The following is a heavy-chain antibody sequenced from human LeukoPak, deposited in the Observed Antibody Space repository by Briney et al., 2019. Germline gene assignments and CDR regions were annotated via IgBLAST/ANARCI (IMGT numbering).Heavy chain of an antibody. Sequence: GGSLRLSCAASGFTFNNYAMNWVRQAPGKGLEWVSVINDSGGSTFYADSVKGRFSISRDNSNLYLQMSSLRAEDTAVYYCARSLKWNLVGFDYWGQGTLVTASS. D-gene: IGHD1-1*01. V-gene: IGHV3-23*01. J-gene: IGHJ4*02. CDR3: ARSLKWNLVGFDY. CDR2: INDSGGST. CDR1: GFTFNNYA.